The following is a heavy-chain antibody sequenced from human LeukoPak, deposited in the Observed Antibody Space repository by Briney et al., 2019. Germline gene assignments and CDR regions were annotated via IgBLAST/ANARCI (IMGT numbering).Heavy chain of an antibody. CDR3: ARDPGPRGTVVTPDFDY. J-gene: IGHJ4*02. Sequence: GASVKVSCKASGYTFTGYYMHWVRQAPGQGLEWMGWINTNTGDPTYAQGFTGRFVFSLDTSVSTAYLQISSLKAEDTAVYYCARDPGPRGTVVTPDFDYWGQGTLVTVSS. CDR2: INTNTGDP. D-gene: IGHD4-23*01. CDR1: GYTFTGYY. V-gene: IGHV7-4-1*02.